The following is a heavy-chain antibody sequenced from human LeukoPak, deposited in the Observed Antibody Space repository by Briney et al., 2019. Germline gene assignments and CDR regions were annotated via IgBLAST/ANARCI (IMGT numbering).Heavy chain of an antibody. V-gene: IGHV1-2*02. Sequence: GASVKVSCKASGYTFTGYYMHWVRQAPGQGLEWMGWINPNSGGTNYAQKFQGRVTMTRDTSNSTAYMELSRLRSDDTAVYYCARPRAVAGAFDIWGQGTMVTVSS. CDR2: INPNSGGT. J-gene: IGHJ3*02. CDR3: ARPRAVAGAFDI. D-gene: IGHD6-19*01. CDR1: GYTFTGYY.